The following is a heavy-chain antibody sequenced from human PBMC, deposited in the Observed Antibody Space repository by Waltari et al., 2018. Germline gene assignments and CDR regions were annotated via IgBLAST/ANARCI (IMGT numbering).Heavy chain of an antibody. CDR3: ASFGYCADGVCYGDF. CDR1: GFTFSTYW. D-gene: IGHD2-8*01. Sequence: VQLVESGGGLVQPGGSLRLSCAASGFTFSTYWMNWVRQAPGKGLEWVADIKEDGSKKHYAGSVKGRFTISRDNAKNSLFLQRNSLRVEDTAIYYCASFGYCADGVCYGDFWGQGTLVTVSS. J-gene: IGHJ4*01. CDR2: IKEDGSKK. V-gene: IGHV3-7*01.